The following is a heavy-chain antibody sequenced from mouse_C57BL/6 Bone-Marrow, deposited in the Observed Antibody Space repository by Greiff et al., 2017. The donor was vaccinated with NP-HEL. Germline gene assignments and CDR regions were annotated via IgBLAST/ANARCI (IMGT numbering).Heavy chain of an antibody. V-gene: IGHV5-4*01. CDR2: ISDGGSYT. Sequence: EVNVVESGGGLVKPGGSLKLSCAASGFTFSSYAMSWVRQTPEKRLEWVATISDGGSYTYYPDNVKGRFTISRDNAKNNLYLQMSHLKSEDTAMYYCAREGDGNYVDYWGQGTTLTVSS. CDR3: AREGDGNYVDY. CDR1: GFTFSSYA. D-gene: IGHD2-1*01. J-gene: IGHJ2*01.